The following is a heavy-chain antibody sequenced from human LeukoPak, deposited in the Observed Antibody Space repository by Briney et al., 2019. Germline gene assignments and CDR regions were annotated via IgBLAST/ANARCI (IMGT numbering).Heavy chain of an antibody. CDR3: ARLRGPIAAAPMDV. V-gene: IGHV1-69*05. CDR1: GGTFSSYA. J-gene: IGHJ6*04. Sequence: SVKVSCKASGGTFSSYAISWVRQAPGHGLEWMGGIIPIFGTANYAQKFQGRVTITTDESTSTAYMELSSLRSEDTAVYYCARLRGPIAAAPMDVWGKGTTVTVSS. D-gene: IGHD6-13*01. CDR2: IIPIFGTA.